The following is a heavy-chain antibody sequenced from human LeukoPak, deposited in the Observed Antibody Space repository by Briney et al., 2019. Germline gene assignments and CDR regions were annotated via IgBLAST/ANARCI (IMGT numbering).Heavy chain of an antibody. J-gene: IGHJ6*03. CDR2: IIPVFGTA. V-gene: IGHV1-69*05. CDR3: AGAILWCSGGSCYSSYMDV. Sequence: SVKVSCKASGGTFSSYAISWVRQAPGQGLEWMGRIIPVFGTANYAQKFQGRVTITTDESTSTAYMELSSLRSEDTAVYYCAGAILWCSGGSCYSSYMDVWGKGTTVTVSS. CDR1: GGTFSSYA. D-gene: IGHD2-15*01.